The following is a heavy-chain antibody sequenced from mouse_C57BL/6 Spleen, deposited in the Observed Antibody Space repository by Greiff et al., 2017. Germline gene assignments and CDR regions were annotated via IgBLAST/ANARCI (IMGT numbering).Heavy chain of an antibody. CDR1: GFTFTDYY. Sequence: EVQRVESGGGLVQPGGSLSLSCAASGFTFTDYYMSWVRQPPGKALEWLGFIRNKANGYTTEYSASVKGRFTISRDNSQSILYLQMNALRAEDSATYYCARYYYGSSRFDYWGQGTTLTVSS. D-gene: IGHD1-1*01. CDR2: IRNKANGYTT. V-gene: IGHV7-3*01. CDR3: ARYYYGSSRFDY. J-gene: IGHJ2*01.